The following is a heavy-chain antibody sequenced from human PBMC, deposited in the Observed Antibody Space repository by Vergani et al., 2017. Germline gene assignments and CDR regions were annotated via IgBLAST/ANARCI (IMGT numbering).Heavy chain of an antibody. CDR2: IIPIFGTA. CDR3: ARDAGHDYSNPPLY. V-gene: IGHV1-69*01. J-gene: IGHJ4*02. Sequence: QVQLVQSGAEVKKPGSSVKVSCKASGGTFSSYAISWVRQAPGQGLEWMGGIIPIFGTANYAQTFQGRVTITADESTSTAYMKLSSLRPEDTAVYYCARDAGHDYSNPPLYWGQGTLVTVSS. D-gene: IGHD4-11*01. CDR1: GGTFSSYA.